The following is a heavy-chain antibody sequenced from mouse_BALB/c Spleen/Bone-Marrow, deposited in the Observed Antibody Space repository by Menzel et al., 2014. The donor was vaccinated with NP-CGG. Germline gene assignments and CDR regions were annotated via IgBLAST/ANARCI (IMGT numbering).Heavy chain of an antibody. J-gene: IGHJ2*01. CDR2: ISSGGSA. CDR3: ARGYDYDFDY. V-gene: IGHV5-6-5*01. D-gene: IGHD2-4*01. Sequence: EVHLVESGGGLVKPGGSLKLSCAASGFIFSNFAMSWVRQTPDKRLEWVASISSGGSAYYPDSVKGRLSISRDNARDILFLQMSSLRSEDTAMYYCARGYDYDFDYWGQGTTLTVSS. CDR1: GFIFSNFA.